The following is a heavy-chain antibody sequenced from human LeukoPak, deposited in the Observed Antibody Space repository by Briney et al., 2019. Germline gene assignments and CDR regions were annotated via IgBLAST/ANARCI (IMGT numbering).Heavy chain of an antibody. V-gene: IGHV1-2*06. CDR3: AREVWGAAAGLDY. CDR2: INPNSGGT. CDR1: GYTFTGYY. Sequence: GASVKVSCKASGYTFTGYYIHWVRQAPGQGLEWMGRINPNSGGTNYAQRFEGRVTMTTDTSTSTAYMELRSLRSDDTAVYYCAREVWGAAAGLDYWGQGTLVTVSS. D-gene: IGHD6-13*01. J-gene: IGHJ4*02.